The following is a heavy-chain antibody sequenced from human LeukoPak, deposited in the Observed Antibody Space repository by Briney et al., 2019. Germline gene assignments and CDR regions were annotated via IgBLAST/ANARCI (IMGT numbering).Heavy chain of an antibody. CDR3: ARDSYSSGSYYRIDY. J-gene: IGHJ4*02. CDR1: GFTFSSFS. D-gene: IGHD3-10*01. CDR2: ISSSSNTI. Sequence: AGGSLRLSCAASGFTFSSFSMNWVRQAPGKGLEWVSYISSSSNTIYYADSVKGRFTISRDNAKNSLYLQMNSLRAEDTAVYYCARDSYSSGSYYRIDYWGQGTLVTVSS. V-gene: IGHV3-48*04.